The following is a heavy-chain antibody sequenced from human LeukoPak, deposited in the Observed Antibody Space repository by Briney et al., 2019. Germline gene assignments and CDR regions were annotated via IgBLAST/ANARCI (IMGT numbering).Heavy chain of an antibody. V-gene: IGHV3-11*01. Sequence: GGSLRLSCAASGFSFSDSYMSWIRQAPGKGLEWVSYITNSGNNMYYADSVEGRFTISRDNAENSLYLQMNRLRAEDTAVYYCARGGVGYYYGMDVWGQGTTVTVSS. CDR2: ITNSGNNM. D-gene: IGHD1-26*01. J-gene: IGHJ6*02. CDR1: GFSFSDSY. CDR3: ARGGVGYYYGMDV.